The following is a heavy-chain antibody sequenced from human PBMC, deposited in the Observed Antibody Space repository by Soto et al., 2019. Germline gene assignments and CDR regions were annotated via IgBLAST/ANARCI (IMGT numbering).Heavy chain of an antibody. CDR2: ISSSRNTI. CDR3: ARDSSGYLNWFPP. D-gene: IGHD3-22*01. V-gene: IGHV3-48*01. Sequence: EVQLVESGGGLVQPGGSLRLSCAASGFTFSSYSMNWVRQAPGKGLEWVSYISSSRNTIYYADSVKGRFTISRDNAKNSPYLQMNSLRAEDTAVYYCARDSSGYLNWFPPRGQGTLVTVSS. J-gene: IGHJ5*02. CDR1: GFTFSSYS.